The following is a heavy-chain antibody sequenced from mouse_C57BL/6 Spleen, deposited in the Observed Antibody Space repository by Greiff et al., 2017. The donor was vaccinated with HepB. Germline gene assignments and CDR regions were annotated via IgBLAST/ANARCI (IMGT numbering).Heavy chain of an antibody. V-gene: IGHV14-2*01. Sequence: EVKLLESGAELVKPGASVKLSCTASGFNIKDYYMHWVKQRTEQGLEWIGRIDPEDGETKYDPKFQGKATITADTSSNTAYLQLSSLTSEDTAVYYCARWDYGSDYWGQGTTLTVAS. CDR1: GFNIKDYY. CDR2: IDPEDGET. CDR3: ARWDYGSDY. D-gene: IGHD1-1*01. J-gene: IGHJ2*01.